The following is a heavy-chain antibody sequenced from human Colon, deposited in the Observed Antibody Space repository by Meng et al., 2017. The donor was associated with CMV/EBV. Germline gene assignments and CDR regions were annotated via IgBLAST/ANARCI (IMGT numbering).Heavy chain of an antibody. Sequence: QVQLGESGPGLVKPLETLSPTFTVSGASITSSYWSSIRQPAGKGLEWIGRVYISGNTNYNPSLKSRVTMSIDTSKNQLSLNIRSVTAADTAVYYCARDSNLSGLAYWGQGTLVTVSS. J-gene: IGHJ4*02. V-gene: IGHV4-4*07. CDR1: GASITSSY. CDR2: VYISGNT. D-gene: IGHD3-10*01. CDR3: ARDSNLSGLAY.